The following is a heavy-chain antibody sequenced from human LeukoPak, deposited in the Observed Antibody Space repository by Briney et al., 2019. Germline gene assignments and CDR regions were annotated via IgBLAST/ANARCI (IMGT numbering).Heavy chain of an antibody. CDR1: GGSISSYY. J-gene: IGHJ5*02. CDR2: IYHSGST. D-gene: IGHD1-26*01. CDR3: ARGRYSNWFDP. Sequence: SETLSLTCTVSGGSISSYYWSWIRQPPGKGLEWIGYIYHSGSTNYNPSLKSRVTISVDTSKNQFSLKLSSVTAADTAVYYCARGRYSNWFDPWGQGTLVTVSS. V-gene: IGHV4-59*01.